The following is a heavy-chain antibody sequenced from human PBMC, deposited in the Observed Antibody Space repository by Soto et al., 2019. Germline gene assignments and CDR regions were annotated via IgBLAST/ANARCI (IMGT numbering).Heavy chain of an antibody. CDR3: ARERGSGWTFDY. J-gene: IGHJ4*02. V-gene: IGHV3-11*04. CDR2: ISSSSTI. Sequence: PGGSLRLSCAASGFTFSDYYMSWIRQAPGKGLEWVSSISSSSTIYYADSVKGRFTISRDDVQNSLYLQMHSLRAEDTAVYYCARERGSGWTFDYWGRGTLVTVSS. CDR1: GFTFSDYY. D-gene: IGHD6-19*01.